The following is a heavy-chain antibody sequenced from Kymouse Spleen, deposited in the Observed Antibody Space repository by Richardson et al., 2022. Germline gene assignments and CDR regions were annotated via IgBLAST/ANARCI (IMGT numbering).Heavy chain of an antibody. D-gene: IGHD6-6*01. Sequence: QVQLQQWGAGLLKPSETLSLTCAVYGGSFSGYYWSWIRQPPGKGLEWIGEINHSGSTNYNPSLKSRVTISVDTSKNQFSLKLSSVTAADTAVYYCARGEYSSSSNWFDPWGQGTLVTVSS. CDR3: ARGEYSSSSNWFDP. CDR1: GGSFSGYY. J-gene: IGHJ5*02. V-gene: IGHV4-34*01. CDR2: INHSGST.